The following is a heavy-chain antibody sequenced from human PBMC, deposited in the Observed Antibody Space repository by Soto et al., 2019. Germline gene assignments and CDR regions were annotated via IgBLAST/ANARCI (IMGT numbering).Heavy chain of an antibody. Sequence: ASVKVSCKASGYTFTSYGISWVRQAPGQGLEWMGWISAYNGHTNYAQKLQGRVTMTTDTSTSTAYMELRSLRSGDTAVYYCARDYSNGWYGDFDYWGQGTLVTVSS. CDR1: GYTFTSYG. CDR3: ARDYSNGWYGDFDY. D-gene: IGHD6-19*01. J-gene: IGHJ4*02. V-gene: IGHV1-18*01. CDR2: ISAYNGHT.